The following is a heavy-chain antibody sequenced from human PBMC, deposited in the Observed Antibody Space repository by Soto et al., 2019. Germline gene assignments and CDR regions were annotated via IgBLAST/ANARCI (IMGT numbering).Heavy chain of an antibody. Sequence: QVQLQESGPGLVKPSQTLSLTCTVSGGSISSGDYYWSWIRQHPGKGLEWIGYIYYSGSTYYNPSLKSRVTXPXDXXKNQFSLKLRSVTAADTAVYYCARWWSGSRQGFDPWGQGTLVTVSS. CDR2: IYYSGST. CDR1: GGSISSGDYY. V-gene: IGHV4-31*03. CDR3: ARWWSGSRQGFDP. D-gene: IGHD3-3*01. J-gene: IGHJ5*02.